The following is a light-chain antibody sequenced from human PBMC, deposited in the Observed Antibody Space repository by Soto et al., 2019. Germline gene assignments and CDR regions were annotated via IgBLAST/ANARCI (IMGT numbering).Light chain of an antibody. J-gene: IGLJ2*01. CDR1: RTDVGSYNY. CDR2: EVT. Sequence: QSVLTQPASVSGSPGQSITISCTGTRTDVGSYNYVSWYQQHPGTAPKLIIYEVTSRPSGVSSRFSGSKSGNTASLTISGLQAEDEADYYCTSYTTTTTLNVIFGGGTKVTVL. V-gene: IGLV2-14*01. CDR3: TSYTTTTTLNVI.